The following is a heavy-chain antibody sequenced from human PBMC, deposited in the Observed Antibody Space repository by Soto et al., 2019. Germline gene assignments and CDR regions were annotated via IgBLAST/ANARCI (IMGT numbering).Heavy chain of an antibody. J-gene: IGHJ4*02. CDR3: ARGRGYCGGTNCYLDY. V-gene: IGHV3-64*04. CDR2: ITSSGSST. D-gene: IGHD2-21*01. Sequence: GGSLRLSCTASGFTFRNYAMHWVRQAPGKGLEYVSAITSSGSSTFYVDSVKGRFIISRDNAKNTLYLQMNSLGDDDTAVYYCARGRGYCGGTNCYLDYWGQGALVTVSS. CDR1: GFTFRNYA.